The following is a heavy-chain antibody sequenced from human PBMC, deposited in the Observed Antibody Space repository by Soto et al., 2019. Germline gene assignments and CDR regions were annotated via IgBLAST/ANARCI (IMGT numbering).Heavy chain of an antibody. Sequence: QITLKESGPTLVKPTQTLTLTCTFSGFSLSADGVGVGWIRQPPGKALEWLALIYWDDDKRYRPSLKSRLTITKDPSKNPVVLTMTNMAPVATATYYCAHSYGGTSWPNDAFDVWGQGTVVTVSS. CDR1: GFSLSADGVG. CDR3: AHSYGGTSWPNDAFDV. D-gene: IGHD2-2*01. V-gene: IGHV2-5*02. J-gene: IGHJ3*01. CDR2: IYWDDDK.